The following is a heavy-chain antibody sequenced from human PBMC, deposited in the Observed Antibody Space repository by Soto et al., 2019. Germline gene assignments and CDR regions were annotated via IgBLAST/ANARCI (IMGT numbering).Heavy chain of an antibody. CDR1: GGSISSYY. CDR3: ARHRVVAGSNWFDP. D-gene: IGHD2-2*01. V-gene: IGHV4-59*08. Sequence: QVQLQESGPGLVKPSETLSLTCTVSGGSISSYYWSWIRQPPGKGLEWIGYVYYSGGTNYNPSLKSRVTISVDTSKNQFSLRVSSVTAADTAVYYCARHRVVAGSNWFDPWGQGTLVTVSS. CDR2: VYYSGGT. J-gene: IGHJ5*02.